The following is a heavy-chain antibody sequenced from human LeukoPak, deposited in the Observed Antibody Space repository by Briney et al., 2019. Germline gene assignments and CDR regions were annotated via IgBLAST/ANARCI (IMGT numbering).Heavy chain of an antibody. CDR1: GFTFSSYS. Sequence: GGSLRLSCAASGFTFSSYSMNWVRQAPGKGLEWVSYISSSSSTIYYADSVKGRFTISRDNAKNSLYLRMNSLRAEDTAVYYCARKGMSGYDWGYYYYGMDVWGQGTTVTVSS. CDR2: ISSSSSTI. J-gene: IGHJ6*02. D-gene: IGHD5-12*01. CDR3: ARKGMSGYDWGYYYYGMDV. V-gene: IGHV3-48*01.